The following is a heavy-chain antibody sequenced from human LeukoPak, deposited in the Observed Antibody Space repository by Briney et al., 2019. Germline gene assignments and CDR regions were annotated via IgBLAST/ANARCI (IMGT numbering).Heavy chain of an antibody. V-gene: IGHV3-49*04. CDR2: IRSKAYGGTT. J-gene: IGHJ5*02. D-gene: IGHD2-2*01. CDR3: ITEPPMDFFVVVPA. Sequence: GGSLRLSCTASGFTLGDYAMSWVRQAPGKGLEWVGFIRSKAYGGTTEYAASVKGRFTISRDDSKSIAYLQMNSLKTEDTAVYYCITEPPMDFFVVVPAWGQGTLVTVSS. CDR1: GFTLGDYA.